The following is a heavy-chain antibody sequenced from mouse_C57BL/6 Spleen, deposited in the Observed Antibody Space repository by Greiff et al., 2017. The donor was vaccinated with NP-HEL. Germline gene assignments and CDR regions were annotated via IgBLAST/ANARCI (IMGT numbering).Heavy chain of an antibody. D-gene: IGHD2-4*01. CDR1: GYAFTNYL. Sequence: VKLMESGAELVRPGTSVKVSCKASGYAFTNYLIEWVKQRPGQGLEWIGVINPGSGGTNYNEKFKGKATLTADKSSSTAYMQLSSLTSEDSAVYFCARSRDYDGYFDYWGQGTTLTVSS. CDR2: INPGSGGT. J-gene: IGHJ2*01. CDR3: ARSRDYDGYFDY. V-gene: IGHV1-54*01.